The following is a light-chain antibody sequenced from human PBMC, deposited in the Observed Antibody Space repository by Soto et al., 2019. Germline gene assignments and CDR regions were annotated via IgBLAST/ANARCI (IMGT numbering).Light chain of an antibody. CDR1: SSDVGGYNY. V-gene: IGLV2-14*03. CDR2: DVT. CDR3: SSYRRGSTYV. J-gene: IGLJ1*01. Sequence: QSVLTQPASVSGSPGQSITVSCTGTSSDVGGYNYVSWYQQHPGKAPRLLIYDVTNWPSGVSNRFSGSKSGNTASLTISGLQAEDEADYYCSSYRRGSTYVFGTGTKATVL.